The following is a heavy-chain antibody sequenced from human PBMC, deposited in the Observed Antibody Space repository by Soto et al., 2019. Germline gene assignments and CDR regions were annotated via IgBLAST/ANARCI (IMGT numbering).Heavy chain of an antibody. CDR2: IYWDDDK. Sequence: SGPTLVNPTQTLTLTYTFSGFSLSTSGVGVGWIRQPPGKALEWLALIYWDDDKRYSPSLKSRLTITKDTSKNQVVLTMTNMDPVDTATYYCALGDCSSTSCYRPNWFDPWGQGTLVTVSS. CDR3: ALGDCSSTSCYRPNWFDP. CDR1: GFSLSTSGVG. D-gene: IGHD2-2*02. J-gene: IGHJ5*02. V-gene: IGHV2-5*02.